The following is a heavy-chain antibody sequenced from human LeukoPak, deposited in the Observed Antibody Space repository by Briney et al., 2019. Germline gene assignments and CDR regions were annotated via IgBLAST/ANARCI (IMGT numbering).Heavy chain of an antibody. D-gene: IGHD1-26*01. V-gene: IGHV3-48*02. CDR2: ITASGTAM. CDR3: SGSYRFDY. CDR1: GFTFSAYA. Sequence: GGPLRLSCAASGFTFSAYAMSWVRQAPGKGLEWVSHITASGTAMFYADSVKGRFTISRDNAKNSLYLQMNSLRDEDTAVYASSGSYRFDYWGQGTLVTVSS. J-gene: IGHJ4*02.